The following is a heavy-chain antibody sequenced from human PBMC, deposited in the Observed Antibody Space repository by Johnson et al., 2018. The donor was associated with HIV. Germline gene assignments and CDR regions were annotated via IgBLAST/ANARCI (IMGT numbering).Heavy chain of an antibody. CDR1: GFTFSSYW. CDR3: AREEPREFHGYGGDGFDM. J-gene: IGHJ3*02. D-gene: IGHD3-16*01. CDR2: IKSKTDGGTT. Sequence: MLLVESGGGLVQPGGSLRLSCAASGFTFSSYWMSWVRQAPGKGLEWVGRIKSKTDGGTTDYAAPVKGRFTISRDDSKNTLYLQMNSLKIEATAVYYCAREEPREFHGYGGDGFDMWGQGTMVTVAS. V-gene: IGHV3-15*01.